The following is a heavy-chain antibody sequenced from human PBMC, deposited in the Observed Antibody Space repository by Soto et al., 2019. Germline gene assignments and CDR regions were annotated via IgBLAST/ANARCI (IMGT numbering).Heavy chain of an antibody. D-gene: IGHD6-13*01. Sequence: QVQLQESGPGLLKPSETLSLTCTVSGASISNYYWSWIWRPAGKGLEWIGRIDGSGNTNYNPSLKSRVTMSVDTCRSQFSLELSSVTAADTAVYYCARESRSVAGTVEYWGQGTLVTVSS. V-gene: IGHV4-4*07. CDR3: ARESRSVAGTVEY. CDR2: IDGSGNT. J-gene: IGHJ4*02. CDR1: GASISNYY.